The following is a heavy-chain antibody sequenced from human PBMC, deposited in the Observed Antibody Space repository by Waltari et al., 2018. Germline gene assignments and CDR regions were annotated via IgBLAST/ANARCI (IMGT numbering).Heavy chain of an antibody. J-gene: IGHJ3*02. Sequence: QVQLVQSGAEVKQPGSSVKVSCKASGGTFGRYAITWVRQAPGQGLEWLGGVIPIYGTPNYEAKFQGRVTVSADASTTTAYLEVRSLKSEDTAVYYCAKREIGDPFDTWGQGTLVTVSS. CDR2: VIPIYGTP. V-gene: IGHV1-69*12. D-gene: IGHD1-26*01. CDR3: AKREIGDPFDT. CDR1: GGTFGRYA.